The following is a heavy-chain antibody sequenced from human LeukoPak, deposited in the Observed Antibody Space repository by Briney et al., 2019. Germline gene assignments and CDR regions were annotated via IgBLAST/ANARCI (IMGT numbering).Heavy chain of an antibody. D-gene: IGHD3-16*01. CDR3: AADLSNPRMGASYLDS. J-gene: IGHJ4*02. CDR1: GFTSTNFA. V-gene: IGHV1-58*01. CDR2: IIVGSGAT. Sequence: RASVKVSCKASGFTSTNFAVQWVRQARGQRLEWIGWIIVGSGATKCAQDFQERVTITRDLSTSTPYMELRSLTSEDTAVYYCAADLSNPRMGASYLDSWGQGTLVTVSS.